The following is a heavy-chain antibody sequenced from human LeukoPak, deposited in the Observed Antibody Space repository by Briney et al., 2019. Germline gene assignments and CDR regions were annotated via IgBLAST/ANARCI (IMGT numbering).Heavy chain of an antibody. Sequence: PGGSLRLSCAASGFTFSSYAMRWVRQAPGKGLEWVSSIIADGGATFYADSVRGRFTISRDNSRNTLDLQMNSLRVEDTAVYYCGKGRVSEWGQGTLVTVSS. J-gene: IGHJ4*02. D-gene: IGHD6-19*01. CDR2: IIADGGAT. CDR1: GFTFSSYA. V-gene: IGHV3-23*01. CDR3: GKGRVSE.